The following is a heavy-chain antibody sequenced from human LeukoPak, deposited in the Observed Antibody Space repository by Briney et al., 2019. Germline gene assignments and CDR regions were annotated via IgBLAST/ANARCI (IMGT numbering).Heavy chain of an antibody. CDR3: GRDLGGRSGY. J-gene: IGHJ4*02. CDR1: GFTFSSYS. Sequence: GGSLRLSCAASGFTFSSYSMNWVRQAPGKGLEWGSSISSSSSYIYYADSVKGRFTSSRVNAKSSLYLQMNSLRAEDTAVYYCGRDLGGRSGYWGQGTLVTVSS. D-gene: IGHD1-26*01. CDR2: ISSSSSYI. V-gene: IGHV3-21*01.